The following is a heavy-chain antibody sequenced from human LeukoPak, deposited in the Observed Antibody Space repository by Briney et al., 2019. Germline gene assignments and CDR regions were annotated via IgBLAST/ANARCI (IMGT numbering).Heavy chain of an antibody. D-gene: IGHD3-22*01. CDR3: ARSYDSSGYTPEFAFDI. Sequence: GGSLRLSCAASGFTVSSNYMSWVRQAPGKGLEWVSVIYSGGSTYYADSVKGRFTISRDNSKNTLYLQMSSLRAEDTAVYYCARSYDSSGYTPEFAFDIWGQGTMVTVSS. CDR2: IYSGGST. CDR1: GFTVSSNY. J-gene: IGHJ3*02. V-gene: IGHV3-53*01.